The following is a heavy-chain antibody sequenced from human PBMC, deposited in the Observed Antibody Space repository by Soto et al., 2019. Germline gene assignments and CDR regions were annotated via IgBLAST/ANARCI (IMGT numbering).Heavy chain of an antibody. CDR1: GGSFSGYY. Sequence: PSATLSLTCAVYGGSFSGYYWSWIRQPPGKGLEWIGEINHSGSTNYNPSLKSRVTISVDTSKNQFSLKLSSVTAADTAVYYCARGRVSDFWSGYPFDYWGQGTLVTVSS. CDR2: INHSGST. CDR3: ARGRVSDFWSGYPFDY. D-gene: IGHD3-3*01. V-gene: IGHV4-34*01. J-gene: IGHJ4*02.